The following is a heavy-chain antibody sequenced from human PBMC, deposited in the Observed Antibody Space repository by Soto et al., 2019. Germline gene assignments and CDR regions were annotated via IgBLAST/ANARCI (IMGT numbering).Heavy chain of an antibody. CDR1: GGSISSSNW. D-gene: IGHD2-2*01. V-gene: IGHV4-4*02. CDR2: IHHSGTT. J-gene: IGHJ5*02. CDR3: ARVRQYCSGTSCYLDP. Sequence: SETLSLTCAVSGGSISSSNWWHWVRQPPGKGLEWIGEIHHSGTTNYNPSLKSRVAISVDKSKNQFSLKLNSVTAADTAVYYCARVRQYCSGTSCYLDPWGQGXLVTVS.